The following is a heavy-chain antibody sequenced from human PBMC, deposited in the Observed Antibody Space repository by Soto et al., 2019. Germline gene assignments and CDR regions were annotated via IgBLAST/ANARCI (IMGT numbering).Heavy chain of an antibody. J-gene: IGHJ4*02. CDR2: ISYDGRDK. D-gene: IGHD4-17*01. Sequence: QVQLVESGGGVVQPGRSLRLSCAASGFTFSDYAMHWVRQAPGKGLEWVTLISYDGRDKYYADSVKGRFTFSRDNSKNTLYLQMNSLKPEDTAVYYCARDAETVTTAYYFAYWGQGALVTVSS. CDR1: GFTFSDYA. CDR3: ARDAETVTTAYYFAY. V-gene: IGHV3-30*04.